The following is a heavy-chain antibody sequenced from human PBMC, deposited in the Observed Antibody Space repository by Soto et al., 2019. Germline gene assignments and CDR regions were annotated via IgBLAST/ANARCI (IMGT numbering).Heavy chain of an antibody. J-gene: IGHJ4*02. CDR1: GFTFSSYA. D-gene: IGHD4-4*01. CDR3: AKDQGGRSGLKCDY. V-gene: IGHV3-23*01. CDR2: ISGSGGST. Sequence: QPGGSLRLSCAASGFTFSSYAMSWVRQAPGKGLEWVSAISGSGGSTYYADSVKGRFTISRDNSKNTLYLQMNSLRAEDTAVYYCAKDQGGRSGLKCDYWGQGTLVTVSS.